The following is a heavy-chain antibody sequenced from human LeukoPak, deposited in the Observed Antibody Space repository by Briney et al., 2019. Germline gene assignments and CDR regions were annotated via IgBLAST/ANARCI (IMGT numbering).Heavy chain of an antibody. CDR2: IIPIFGTA. V-gene: IGHV1-69*06. Sequence: GASVKVSCKASGYTFTSYGISWVRQAPGQGLEWMGGIIPIFGTANYTQKFQGRVTITADKSTSTAYMELSSLRSEDTAVYYCARGGYCSSTSCYYYYMDVWGKGTTVTISS. J-gene: IGHJ6*03. CDR3: ARGGYCSSTSCYYYYMDV. CDR1: GYTFTSYG. D-gene: IGHD2-2*01.